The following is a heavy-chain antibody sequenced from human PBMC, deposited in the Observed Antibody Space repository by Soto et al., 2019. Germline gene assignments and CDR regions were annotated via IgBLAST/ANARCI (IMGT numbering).Heavy chain of an antibody. J-gene: IGHJ6*02. V-gene: IGHV4-31*03. D-gene: IGHD5-18*01. CDR3: ARDWRGYSYGYYYYYGMDV. CDR2: IYYSGST. Sequence: QVQLQESGPGLVKPSQTLSLTCIVSGGSISSGGYYWSWIRQHPGKGLEWIGYIYYSGSTYYNPSLKSRVTISEDTSKNQFSLKLSSVTAADTAVYYCARDWRGYSYGYYYYYGMDVWGQGTTVTVSS. CDR1: GGSISSGGYY.